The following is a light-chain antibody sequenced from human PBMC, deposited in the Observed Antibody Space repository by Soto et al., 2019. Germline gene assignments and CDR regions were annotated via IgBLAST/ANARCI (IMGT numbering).Light chain of an antibody. CDR1: QSVSSN. J-gene: IGKJ4*01. Sequence: EIVMTQSPATLSVSPGERATLSCRASQSVSSNLAWYQQKPGQAPRLLIYGASTRATGIPARFSGSGSGTEFTLTISSLKSEDFAVYYCQQYNNWPRATFGGGTKVDIK. CDR2: GAS. CDR3: QQYNNWPRAT. V-gene: IGKV3-15*01.